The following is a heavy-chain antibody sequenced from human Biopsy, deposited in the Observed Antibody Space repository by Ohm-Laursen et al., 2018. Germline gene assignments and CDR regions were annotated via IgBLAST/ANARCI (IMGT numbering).Heavy chain of an antibody. D-gene: IGHD3-9*01. Sequence: SVKVSCKASGFSFTGYYIHWVRQAPGQGLEWMGWISPKSGGTNYAQKFQGNITMTKNTSMSTAYMEMSSLRSDDTAVYYCATKLTGYFHHWGQGTLVIVSS. J-gene: IGHJ1*01. CDR3: ATKLTGYFHH. V-gene: IGHV1-2*02. CDR2: ISPKSGGT. CDR1: GFSFTGYY.